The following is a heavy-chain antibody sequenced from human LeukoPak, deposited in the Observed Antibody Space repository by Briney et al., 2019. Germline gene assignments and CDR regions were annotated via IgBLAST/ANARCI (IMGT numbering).Heavy chain of an antibody. J-gene: IGHJ5*02. CDR1: GYTFTTFA. CDR2: INAGNGNT. D-gene: IGHD1-1*01. Sequence: GSSVKVSCKASGYTFTTFAIHWVRQVPGQSLEWMGWINAGNGNTKYSQNFQGGVTITRDTSASTAYMELSSLTSEDTAVYYCARDSRTISNWFDTWGQGTPVTVSS. CDR3: ARDSRTISNWFDT. V-gene: IGHV1-3*01.